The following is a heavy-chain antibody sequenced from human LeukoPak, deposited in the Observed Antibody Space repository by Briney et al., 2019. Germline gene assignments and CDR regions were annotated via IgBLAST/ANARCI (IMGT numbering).Heavy chain of an antibody. CDR1: GYTFTGYY. CDR2: INPNTDST. CDR3: ARAPRGGAYAFDI. J-gene: IGHJ3*02. D-gene: IGHD3-10*01. Sequence: ASVKVSCKASGYTFTGYYMHWVRQAPGQGLEWMGWINPNTDSTNYAQKFQGRVTMTRDTSISTAYMEMSRLRSDDTAVYYCARAPRGGAYAFDIWGQGTMVTVSS. V-gene: IGHV1-2*02.